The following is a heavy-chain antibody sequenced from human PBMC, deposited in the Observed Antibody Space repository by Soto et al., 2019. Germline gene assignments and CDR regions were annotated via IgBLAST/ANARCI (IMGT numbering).Heavy chain of an antibody. J-gene: IGHJ5*02. V-gene: IGHV1-8*01. CDR2: MNPNSGNT. CDR1: GYTFISYD. CDR3: ARMSSSWQTNWFDP. Sequence: QVQLVQSGAEVKKPGASVKVSCKASGYTFISYDINWVRQATGQGLEWMGWMNPNSGNTGYAQKFQGRVTMTRNTSISTAYMELSSLRSEDTAVYYCARMSSSWQTNWFDPWGQGTLVTVSS. D-gene: IGHD6-13*01.